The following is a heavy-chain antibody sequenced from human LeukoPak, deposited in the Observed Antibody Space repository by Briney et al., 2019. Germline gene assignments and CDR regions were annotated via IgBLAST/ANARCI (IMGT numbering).Heavy chain of an antibody. CDR2: IDSDGNST. Sequence: GGSLRLSCAASRFTFNTYWMHWVRQAPGKGLVWVSRIDSDGNSTAYADSVKGRFTISRDNAQNSLYLQMNSLRAEDTALYYCARVASNYDFDYWGQGTLVTVSS. V-gene: IGHV3-74*01. CDR1: RFTFNTYW. J-gene: IGHJ4*02. D-gene: IGHD4-11*01. CDR3: ARVASNYDFDY.